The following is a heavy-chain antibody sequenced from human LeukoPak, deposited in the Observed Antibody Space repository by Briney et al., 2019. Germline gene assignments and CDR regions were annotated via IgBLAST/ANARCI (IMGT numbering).Heavy chain of an antibody. V-gene: IGHV4-38-2*02. CDR1: GYSISSGYY. Sequence: SETLSLTCTVSGYSISSGYYWGWIRQPPGKGLEWIGSIYHSGSTYYNPSLKSRVTISVDTSKNQFSLKLSSVTAADTAVYYCARDPQDRGWFGELSYFDYWGQGTLVTVSS. D-gene: IGHD3-10*01. J-gene: IGHJ4*02. CDR3: ARDPQDRGWFGELSYFDY. CDR2: IYHSGST.